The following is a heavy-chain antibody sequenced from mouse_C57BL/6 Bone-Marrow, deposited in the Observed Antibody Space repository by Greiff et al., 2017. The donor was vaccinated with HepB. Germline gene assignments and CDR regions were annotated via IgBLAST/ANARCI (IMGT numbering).Heavy chain of an antibody. Sequence: EVQLQQSGTVLARPGASVKMSCKTSGYTFTSYWMHWVKQRPGQGLEWIGAIYPGNSDTSYNQKFKGKAKLTAVTSASTAYMELSSLTNEDSAVYYCTRYPQSGTRYFDYWGQGTTLTVSS. J-gene: IGHJ2*01. V-gene: IGHV1-5*01. CDR3: TRYPQSGTRYFDY. CDR1: GYTFTSYW. D-gene: IGHD4-1*01. CDR2: IYPGNSDT.